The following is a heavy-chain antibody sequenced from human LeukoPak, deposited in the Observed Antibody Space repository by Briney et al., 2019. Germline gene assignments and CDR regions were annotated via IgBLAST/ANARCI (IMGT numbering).Heavy chain of an antibody. V-gene: IGHV4-31*03. Sequence: SQTLSLTCTVSGGSISSGAYYWSWIRQHPGNGLEWIGYIYYSGYTYHSPSLKSRVTISVDTSKNQFSLKLISMTAADTAVYYCATLKVPGGFDYWGQGTVVTVSS. J-gene: IGHJ4*02. D-gene: IGHD6-19*01. CDR1: GGSISSGAYY. CDR3: ATLKVPGGFDY. CDR2: IYYSGYT.